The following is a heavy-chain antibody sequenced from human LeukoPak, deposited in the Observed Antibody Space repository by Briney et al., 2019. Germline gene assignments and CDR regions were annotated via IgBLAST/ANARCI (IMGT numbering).Heavy chain of an antibody. D-gene: IGHD2/OR15-2a*01. CDR3: ARDRDPYTLDYFYYYYGMDV. J-gene: IGHJ6*02. Sequence: PGGSLRLSCAASGFTFSGSAMHWVRQASGKGLEWVGRIRSKANSYATAYAASVKGRFTISRDDSKNTAYLQMNSLRAEDTAVYYCARDRDPYTLDYFYYYYGMDVWGQGTTVTLSS. V-gene: IGHV3-73*01. CDR2: IRSKANSYAT. CDR1: GFTFSGSA.